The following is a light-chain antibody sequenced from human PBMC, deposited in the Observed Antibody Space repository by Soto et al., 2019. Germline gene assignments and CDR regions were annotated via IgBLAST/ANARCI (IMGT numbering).Light chain of an antibody. CDR2: DAS. J-gene: IGKJ1*01. CDR3: QQYNIYPWT. CDR1: QSISSW. V-gene: IGKV1-5*01. Sequence: DIPMTQSPSTLSASVRDRVPITCRASQSISSWLAWYQQKPGNAPKLLIYDASSLERGVRSRFSGSVAGTKFTLTTSSLQPDNFDNEYCQQYNIYPWTFGQGTKVEIK.